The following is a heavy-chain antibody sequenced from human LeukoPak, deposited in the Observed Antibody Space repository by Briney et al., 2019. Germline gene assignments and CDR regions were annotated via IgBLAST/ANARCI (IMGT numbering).Heavy chain of an antibody. Sequence: AASVRVSCKASGGTFSSYAISWVRQAPGQGLEWMGRIIPIFGIANYAQKFQGRVTITADKSTSTAYMELSSLRSEDTAVYYCARAAYCGGDYHTNFDYWGQGTLVTVSS. CDR2: IIPIFGIA. CDR3: ARAAYCGGDYHTNFDY. CDR1: GGTFSSYA. J-gene: IGHJ4*02. V-gene: IGHV1-69*04. D-gene: IGHD2-21*02.